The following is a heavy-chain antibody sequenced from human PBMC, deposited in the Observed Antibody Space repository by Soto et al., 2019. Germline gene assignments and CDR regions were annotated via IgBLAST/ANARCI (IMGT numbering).Heavy chain of an antibody. Sequence: GGSLRLSCAASGFTFSRYAMSWVRQAPGKGLEWVSAISDSGGSTYYAGSVKGRFPISRDNSKNTLYLQMNSLRAEDTAVYYCAKRVEYSSSTHYFDSWGQGTLVTVSS. CDR1: GFTFSRYA. D-gene: IGHD6-6*01. J-gene: IGHJ4*02. V-gene: IGHV3-23*01. CDR2: ISDSGGST. CDR3: AKRVEYSSSTHYFDS.